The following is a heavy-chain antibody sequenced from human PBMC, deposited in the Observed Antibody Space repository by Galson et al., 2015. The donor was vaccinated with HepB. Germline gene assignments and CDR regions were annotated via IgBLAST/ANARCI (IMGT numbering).Heavy chain of an antibody. CDR3: AKAPLNYYDSSGYEAVGFDY. D-gene: IGHD3-22*01. CDR2: ISWNSGSI. Sequence: SLRLSCAASGFTFDDYAMHWVRQAPGKGLEWVSGISWNSGSIGYADSVKGRFTISRDNAKNSLYLQMNSLRAEDTALYYCAKAPLNYYDSSGYEAVGFDYWGQGTLVTVSS. V-gene: IGHV3-9*01. CDR1: GFTFDDYA. J-gene: IGHJ4*02.